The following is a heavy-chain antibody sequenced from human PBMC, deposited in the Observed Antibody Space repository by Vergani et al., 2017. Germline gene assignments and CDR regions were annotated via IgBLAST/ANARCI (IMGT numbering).Heavy chain of an antibody. CDR3: ARAATYRTGEGPGY. D-gene: IGHD7-27*01. V-gene: IGHV1-2*02. Sequence: QVQLVQSGAEVKKPGASVKVSCKASGYTFTGYYIHWVRQAPGQGLEWMGWINPNSGTTNYAQSFQGRVTMTRDTSISTAYMELSSLISDDTAVYYCARAATYRTGEGPGYWGQGTLVTVSS. CDR2: INPNSGTT. CDR1: GYTFTGYY. J-gene: IGHJ4*02.